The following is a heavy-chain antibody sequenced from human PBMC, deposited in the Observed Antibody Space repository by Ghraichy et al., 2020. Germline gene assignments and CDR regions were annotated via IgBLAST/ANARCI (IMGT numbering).Heavy chain of an antibody. CDR1: GFTFSSYA. V-gene: IGHV3-23*01. CDR3: AKARGIMITFGGGTPDY. J-gene: IGHJ4*02. CDR2: ISGSGGST. Sequence: GESLNISCAASGFTFSSYAMSWVRQAPGKGLEWVSAISGSGGSTYYADSVKGRFTISRDNSKNTLYLQMNSLRAEDTAVYYCAKARGIMITFGGGTPDYWGQGTLVTVSS. D-gene: IGHD3-16*01.